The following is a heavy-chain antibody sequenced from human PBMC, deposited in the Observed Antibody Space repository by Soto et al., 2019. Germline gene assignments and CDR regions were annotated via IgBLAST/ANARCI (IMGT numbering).Heavy chain of an antibody. CDR1: GFSLSTSGVG. Sequence: SGPTLVNPTQTLTLTCTFSGFSLSTSGVGVGWIRQPPGKALEWLALIYWNDDKRCSPSLKSRLTITKDTSKNQVVLTMTNMDPVDTATYYCARRAMVRGVTGADYWGQGTLVTVSS. V-gene: IGHV2-5*01. D-gene: IGHD3-10*01. CDR2: IYWNDDK. J-gene: IGHJ4*02. CDR3: ARRAMVRGVTGADY.